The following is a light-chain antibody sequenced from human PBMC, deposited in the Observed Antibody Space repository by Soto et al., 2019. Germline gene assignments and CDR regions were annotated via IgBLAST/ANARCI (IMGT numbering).Light chain of an antibody. V-gene: IGKV1-9*01. CDR3: QQLNSYPPA. CDR1: QGISTY. J-gene: IGKJ4*01. Sequence: DIQLTQSPSFPSASVGDRVTITCRASQGISTYLAWYQQKPGKAPKLLIYAASTLQSGVPSRFSGSRSGTEFTLTISSLQPEDFATYYCQQLNSYPPAFGGGTKVEIE. CDR2: AAS.